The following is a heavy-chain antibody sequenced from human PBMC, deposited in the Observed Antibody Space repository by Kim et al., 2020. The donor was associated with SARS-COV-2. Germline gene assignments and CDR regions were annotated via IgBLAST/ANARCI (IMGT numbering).Heavy chain of an antibody. D-gene: IGHD4-17*01. Sequence: GGSLSLSCAATGVSISSYAMIWVRQAPGKGLEWVAGISDTGEETFFSDSVKGRVTISREESKNKASLEMNNLRGDDTARYFCTGTSYWSVHDNYGDHIDYWGQGTLVTVPS. V-gene: IGHV3-23*01. CDR1: GVSISSYA. CDR2: ISDTGEET. J-gene: IGHJ4*02. CDR3: TGTSYWSVHDNYGDHIDY.